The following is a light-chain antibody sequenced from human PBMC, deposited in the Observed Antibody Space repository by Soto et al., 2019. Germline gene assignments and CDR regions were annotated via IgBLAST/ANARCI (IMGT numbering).Light chain of an antibody. Sequence: EIVLTPSPGTLSLSPGERAILSCRASQSLSSSFLAWYQQKPGQAPRLLIYGASNRATGIPDRFSGSGSGTDFTLTISRLEPEDVAVYYCQQRSNWPRSITFGQGTRLEIK. CDR1: QSLSSSF. V-gene: IGKV3D-20*02. CDR2: GAS. J-gene: IGKJ5*01. CDR3: QQRSNWPRSIT.